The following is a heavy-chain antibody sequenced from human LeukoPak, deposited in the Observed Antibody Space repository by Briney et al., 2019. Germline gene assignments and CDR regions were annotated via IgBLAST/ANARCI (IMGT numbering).Heavy chain of an antibody. V-gene: IGHV1-46*01. CDR3: ARKAPHDSSGWYFDL. D-gene: IGHD3-22*01. CDR2: INPSGGGA. Sequence: ASVKVSCKASGYTFTGHYIHWVRQAPGQGLEWMGIINPSGGGATSAQKFQGRVTMTRDTPTSTLYMELSSLRSEDTAVYYCARKAPHDSSGWYFDLWGRGTLVTVSS. CDR1: GYTFTGHY. J-gene: IGHJ2*01.